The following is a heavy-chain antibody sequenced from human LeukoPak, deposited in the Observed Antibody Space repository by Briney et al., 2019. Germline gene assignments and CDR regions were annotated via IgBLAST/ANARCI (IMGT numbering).Heavy chain of an antibody. CDR2: ISAYNGNT. CDR1: GYTFTSYG. V-gene: IGHV1-18*04. Sequence: ASVKVSCKASGYTFTSYGISWVRQAPGQGLEWMGWISAYNGNTNYAQKLQGRVTVTTDTSTSTAYMELRSLRSGDTAVYYCARGSDYYGSGSYKSWFDPWGQGTLVTVSS. CDR3: ARGSDYYGSGSYKSWFDP. J-gene: IGHJ5*02. D-gene: IGHD3-10*01.